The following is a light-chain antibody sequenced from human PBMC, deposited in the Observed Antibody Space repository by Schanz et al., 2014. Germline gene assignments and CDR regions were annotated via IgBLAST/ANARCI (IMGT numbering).Light chain of an antibody. CDR3: CSYAGITTLLWV. Sequence: QSVLTQPPSASGSPGQSVTISCTGTSSDVGGYNYVSWYQQHPGKAPKLMIYEVSKRPSGVPDRFSGSKSGNTASLTISGLQAEAEADYYCCSYAGITTLLWVFGGGTKLTVL. CDR2: EVS. J-gene: IGLJ3*02. V-gene: IGLV2-8*01. CDR1: SSDVGGYNY.